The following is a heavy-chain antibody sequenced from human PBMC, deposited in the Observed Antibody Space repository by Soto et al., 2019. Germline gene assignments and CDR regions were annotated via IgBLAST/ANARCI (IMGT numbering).Heavy chain of an antibody. CDR1: GFTFSSYA. V-gene: IGHV3-30-3*01. J-gene: IGHJ6*02. CDR2: ISYDGSNK. D-gene: IGHD3-3*01. CDR3: ASTTISAYYYGMDV. Sequence: GGSLRLSCAASGFTFSSYAMHWVRQAPGKGLEWVAVISYDGSNKYYADSVKGRFTISRDNSKNTLYLQMNSLRAEDTAVYYCASTTISAYYYGMDVWGQETTVTVSS.